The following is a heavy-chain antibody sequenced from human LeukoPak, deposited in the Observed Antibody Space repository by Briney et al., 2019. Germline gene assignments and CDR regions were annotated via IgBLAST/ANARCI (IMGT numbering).Heavy chain of an antibody. CDR2: INHSGST. CDR1: GGSFSGYY. J-gene: IGHJ4*02. Sequence: SETLSLTCAVYGGSFSGYYWSWIRQPPGKGLEWIGDINHSGSTNYNPSLKSRVTISVHTSKNQFSLKLSSVTAADKAVYYCARGPSIFDIGVVPAASFDYWGQGTLVTVSS. CDR3: ARGPSIFDIGVVPAASFDY. D-gene: IGHD2-2*01. V-gene: IGHV4-34*01.